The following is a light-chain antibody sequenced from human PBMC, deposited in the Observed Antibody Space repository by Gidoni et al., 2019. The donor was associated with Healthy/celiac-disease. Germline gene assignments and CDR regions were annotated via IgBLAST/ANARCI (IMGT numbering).Light chain of an antibody. CDR2: KAS. V-gene: IGKV1-5*03. CDR3: QQYNSYSPSWT. CDR1: QSISSW. Sequence: DIQMTQSPSTLSASVGDRVTITCRASQSISSWLAWYQQKPGKAPKLLIYKASSLESGVPSRFSGSGSGTEFTLTISSLQPDDFATYYCQQYNSYSPSWTFAQXTKVEIK. J-gene: IGKJ1*01.